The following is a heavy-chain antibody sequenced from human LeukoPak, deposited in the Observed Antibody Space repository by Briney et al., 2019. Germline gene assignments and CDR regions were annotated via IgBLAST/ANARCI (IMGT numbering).Heavy chain of an antibody. Sequence: GGSLRLSCAASGFNFNTYWMSWVRQAPGKGLEWVANIKQDGSEKFYVDSMKGRFTISRDNRKNSLYLQMNSLRAEDTAVYYCARHVVAVGFDYWGQGTLVTVSS. CDR2: IKQDGSEK. V-gene: IGHV3-7*01. D-gene: IGHD3-22*01. CDR3: ARHVVAVGFDY. J-gene: IGHJ4*02. CDR1: GFNFNTYW.